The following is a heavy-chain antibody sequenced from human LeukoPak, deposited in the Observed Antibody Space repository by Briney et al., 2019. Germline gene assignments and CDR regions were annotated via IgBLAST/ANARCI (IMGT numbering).Heavy chain of an antibody. CDR1: GFTFDDYA. CDR3: AASIAGGDY. CDR2: ISWNSGSI. Sequence: GRSLRLSCAASGFTFDDYAMHWVRQAPGKGLEWVSGISWNSGSIGYADSVKARFTISRDNAKNSLYLQMNSLRAEDMALYYCAASIAGGDYWGQGTLVTVSS. J-gene: IGHJ4*02. V-gene: IGHV3-9*03. D-gene: IGHD1-14*01.